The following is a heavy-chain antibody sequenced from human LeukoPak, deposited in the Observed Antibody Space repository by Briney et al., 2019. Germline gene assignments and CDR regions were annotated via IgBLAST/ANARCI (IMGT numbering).Heavy chain of an antibody. CDR2: IIPIFGTA. Sequence: ASVKVSCKASGDTFSRYAISWVRQAPGQGLKWMGGIIPIFGTADYAQKFQGRVTITADEPTSTAYMELSSLRSEDTAVYYCARGRPYAFDIWGQGTMVTVSS. J-gene: IGHJ3*02. V-gene: IGHV1-69*01. CDR3: ARGRPYAFDI. CDR1: GDTFSRYA.